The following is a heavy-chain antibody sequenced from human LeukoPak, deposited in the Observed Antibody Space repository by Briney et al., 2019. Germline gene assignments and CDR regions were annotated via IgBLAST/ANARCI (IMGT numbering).Heavy chain of an antibody. CDR1: GYTFTSYG. D-gene: IGHD2-2*01. Sequence: ASVKVSCKASGYTFTSYGISWVRHAPGQGLEWMGWISAYNGNTNYAQKLQGRVTMTTDTSTSTAYMELRSLRSDDTAVYYCARDDVVVPAAMGYYYYGMDVWGQGTTVTVSS. J-gene: IGHJ6*02. V-gene: IGHV1-18*01. CDR3: ARDDVVVPAAMGYYYYGMDV. CDR2: ISAYNGNT.